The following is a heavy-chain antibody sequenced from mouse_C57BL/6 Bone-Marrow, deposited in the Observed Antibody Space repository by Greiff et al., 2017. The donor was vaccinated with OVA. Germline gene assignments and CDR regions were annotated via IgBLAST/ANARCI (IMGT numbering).Heavy chain of an antibody. D-gene: IGHD1-1*01. CDR1: GYTFTDDN. V-gene: IGHV1-18*01. Sequence: SGPELVKPGASVKIPCKASGYTFTDDNMDWVKQSNGKSLEWIGDINPNNGGTIYNQKFKGKATLTVDKSSSTAYMALRSLTSEDTAVYYCARGSSAWFAYWGQGTLVTVSA. J-gene: IGHJ3*01. CDR2: INPNNGGT. CDR3: ARGSSAWFAY.